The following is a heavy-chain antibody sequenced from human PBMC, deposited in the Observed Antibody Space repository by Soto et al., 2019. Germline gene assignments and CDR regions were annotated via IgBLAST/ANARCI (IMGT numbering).Heavy chain of an antibody. J-gene: IGHJ4*02. D-gene: IGHD3-10*01. V-gene: IGHV3-30*18. CDR1: GFTFSSYG. Sequence: GESLKISCAASGFTFSSYGMHWVRQAPGKGLEWVAVISYDGSNKYYADSVKGRFTISRDNSKNTLYLQMNGLRAEDTAVYYCAKDARRITMVPDYFDYWGQGTLVTVSS. CDR2: ISYDGSNK. CDR3: AKDARRITMVPDYFDY.